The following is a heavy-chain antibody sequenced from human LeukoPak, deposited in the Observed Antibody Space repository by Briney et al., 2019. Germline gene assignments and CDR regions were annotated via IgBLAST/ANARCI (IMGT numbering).Heavy chain of an antibody. J-gene: IGHJ4*02. CDR3: ARVLFYSSGNKSNRVDY. V-gene: IGHV1-2*02. D-gene: IGHD6-19*01. Sequence: ASVKVPCKASGYTFTGYYMHWVRQAPGQGLEWMGWINPNSGGTNNAQKFQGRVTMTRDTSISTAYMELSRLRSDDTAVYYCARVLFYSSGNKSNRVDYWGQGTLVTVSS. CDR2: INPNSGGT. CDR1: GYTFTGYY.